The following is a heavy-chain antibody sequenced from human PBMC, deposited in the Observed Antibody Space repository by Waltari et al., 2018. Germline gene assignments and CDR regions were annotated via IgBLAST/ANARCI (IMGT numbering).Heavy chain of an antibody. CDR1: GYTFTSYD. CDR2: RNPNVGNK. Sequence: QVQLVQSGAEVKKPGASVKVSCKASGYTFTSYDINWVRQATGQGLGWMGWRNPNVGNKGYAQKSQGRFTMTRNTSISTAYMELSSLRSEDTAVYYCARRGGGTMILPGYWGQGTLVTVSS. V-gene: IGHV1-8*01. J-gene: IGHJ4*02. D-gene: IGHD3-22*01. CDR3: ARRGGGTMILPGY.